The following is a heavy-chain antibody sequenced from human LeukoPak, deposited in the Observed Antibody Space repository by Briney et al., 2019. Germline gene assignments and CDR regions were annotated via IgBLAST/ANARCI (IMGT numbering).Heavy chain of an antibody. CDR1: GFTFSSYW. J-gene: IGHJ6*03. Sequence: GSLRLSCAASGFTFSSYWMSWVRQAPGKGLEWVANIKQDGSEKYYVDSVKGRFTISRDNAKNSLYLQMNSLRAEDTAVYYCARDRRFLEIYYYYYMDVWGKGTTVTVSS. V-gene: IGHV3-7*01. D-gene: IGHD3-3*01. CDR3: ARDRRFLEIYYYYYMDV. CDR2: IKQDGSEK.